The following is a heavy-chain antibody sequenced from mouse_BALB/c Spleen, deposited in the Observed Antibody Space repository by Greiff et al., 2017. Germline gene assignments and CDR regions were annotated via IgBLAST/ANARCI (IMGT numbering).Heavy chain of an antibody. CDR3: ARSVNPYYAMDY. J-gene: IGHJ4*01. CDR2: ISSGSSTI. Sequence: DVMLVESGGGLVQPGGSRKLSCAASGFTFSSFGMHWVRQAPEKGLEWVAYISSGSSTIYYADTVKGRFTISRDNPKNTLFLQMTSLRSEDTAMYYCARSVNPYYAMDYWGQGTSVTVSS. V-gene: IGHV5-17*02. CDR1: GFTFSSFG. D-gene: IGHD2-12*01.